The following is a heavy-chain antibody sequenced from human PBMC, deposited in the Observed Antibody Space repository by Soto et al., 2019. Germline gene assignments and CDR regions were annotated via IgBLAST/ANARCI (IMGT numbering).Heavy chain of an antibody. CDR2: IWYDGSNK. J-gene: IGHJ6*02. V-gene: IGHV3-33*01. CDR3: ARDRYYDSSGYYPYYYYGMDV. CDR1: GFTFSSYG. Sequence: GGYLRLSCAASGFTFSSYGMHWVRQAPGKGLEWVAVIWYDGSNKYYADSVKGRFTISRDNSKNTLYLQMNSLRAEDTAVYYCARDRYYDSSGYYPYYYYGMDVWGQGTTVTVYS. D-gene: IGHD3-22*01.